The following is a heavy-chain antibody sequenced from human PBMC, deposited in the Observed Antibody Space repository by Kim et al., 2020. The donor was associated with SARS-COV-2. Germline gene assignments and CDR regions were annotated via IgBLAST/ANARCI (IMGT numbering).Heavy chain of an antibody. D-gene: IGHD3-10*01. CDR2: IWYDGSNK. V-gene: IGHV3-33*06. CDR3: AKAMSGLTPLDAFDI. Sequence: GGSLRLSCAASGFTFSSYAMHWVRQAPGKGLEWVAVIWYDGSNKYYADSVKGRFTISRDNSKNTLYLQMNSLRAEDTAVYYCAKAMSGLTPLDAFDIWGQGTMVTVSS. CDR1: GFTFSSYA. J-gene: IGHJ3*02.